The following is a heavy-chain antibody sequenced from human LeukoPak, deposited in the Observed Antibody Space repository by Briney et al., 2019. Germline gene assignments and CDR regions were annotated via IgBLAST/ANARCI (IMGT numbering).Heavy chain of an antibody. CDR3: ARDQKTVEWDLSNWFDP. CDR2: INPNSGGT. Sequence: ASVKVSCKASGYTFTGYYMHWVRQAPGQRLEWMGWINPNSGGTNYAQKFQGRVTMTRDTSISTAYMELSRLRSDDTAVYYCARDQKTVEWDLSNWFDPWGQGTLVTVSS. J-gene: IGHJ5*02. V-gene: IGHV1-2*02. CDR1: GYTFTGYY. D-gene: IGHD3-3*01.